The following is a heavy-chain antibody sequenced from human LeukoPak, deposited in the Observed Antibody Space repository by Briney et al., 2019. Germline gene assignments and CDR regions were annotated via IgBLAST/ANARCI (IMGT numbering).Heavy chain of an antibody. J-gene: IGHJ3*02. CDR2: MNPNSGNT. CDR3: ARDIAEWLVQDAFDI. Sequence: ASVKVSCKASGYTFTSYDINWVRQATGQGLEWMGWMNPNSGNTGYAQKFQGRVTMTRNTSISTAYMELRSLRSDDTAVYYCARDIAEWLVQDAFDIWGQGTMVTVSS. CDR1: GYTFTSYD. D-gene: IGHD6-19*01. V-gene: IGHV1-8*01.